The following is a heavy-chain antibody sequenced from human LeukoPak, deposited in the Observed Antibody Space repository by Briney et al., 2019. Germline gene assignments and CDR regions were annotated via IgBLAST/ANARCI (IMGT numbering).Heavy chain of an antibody. Sequence: GGSLRLSCAASGFTFSSYSMNWVRQAPGKGLEWVSSISSSSSYIYYADSVKGRFTISRDNAKNSLYLQMNSLRAEDTAVYYCARSTGYYGYFDYWGQGTLVTVSS. D-gene: IGHD3-9*01. CDR2: ISSSSSYI. CDR3: ARSTGYYGYFDY. J-gene: IGHJ4*02. CDR1: GFTFSSYS. V-gene: IGHV3-21*01.